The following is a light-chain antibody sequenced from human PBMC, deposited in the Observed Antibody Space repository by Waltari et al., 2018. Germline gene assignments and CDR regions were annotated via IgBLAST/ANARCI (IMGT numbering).Light chain of an antibody. J-gene: IGKJ1*01. Sequence: EIVLTQSPGTLSLSPGERATLSCRASQSVSSSYLAWYQQKPGQAPRLLIYGASSRATGIPDRFSGSGSETDFTRTISRLEPEDFAVYYCQQYGSSPRTFGQGTKVEIK. CDR2: GAS. CDR3: QQYGSSPRT. V-gene: IGKV3-20*01. CDR1: QSVSSSY.